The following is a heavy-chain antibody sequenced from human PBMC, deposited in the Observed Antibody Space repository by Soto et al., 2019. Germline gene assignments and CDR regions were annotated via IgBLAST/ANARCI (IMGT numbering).Heavy chain of an antibody. J-gene: IGHJ4*02. D-gene: IGHD3-3*01. CDR2: IKSKTDGGTT. Sequence: GSLRLSCAASGFTFSNAWMSWVRQAPGKGLEWVGRIKSKTDGGTTDYAAPVKGRFTISRDDSKNTLYLQMNSLKTEDTAVYYCTKDPIWSGYYPLRSDYWGQGTLVTVSS. CDR3: TKDPIWSGYYPLRSDY. V-gene: IGHV3-15*01. CDR1: GFTFSNAW.